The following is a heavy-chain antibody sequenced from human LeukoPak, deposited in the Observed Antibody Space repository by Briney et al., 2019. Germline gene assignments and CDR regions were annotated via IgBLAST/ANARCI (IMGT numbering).Heavy chain of an antibody. J-gene: IGHJ4*02. CDR2: IKQDGSEK. D-gene: IGHD3-10*01. CDR1: GFTFSSYW. CDR3: ARETMVRGVDYQSCFDY. Sequence: GGSLRLSCAASGFTFSSYWMSWVRQAPGKGLEWVANIKQDGSEKYYVDSVKGRFTISRDNAKNSLYLQMNSLRAEDTAVYYCARETMVRGVDYQSCFDYWGQGTLVTVSS. V-gene: IGHV3-7*01.